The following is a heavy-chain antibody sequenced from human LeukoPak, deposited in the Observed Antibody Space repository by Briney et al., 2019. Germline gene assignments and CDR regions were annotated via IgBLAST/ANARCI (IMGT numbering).Heavy chain of an antibody. J-gene: IGHJ5*02. CDR3: ARVPPVYSSGWYGFDP. D-gene: IGHD6-19*01. Sequence: ASVKVSCKASGYTFTSYYMHWVRQAPGQGLEWMGIINPSGGSTSYAQKFQGRVTMTRDTSTSPVYMELSSLRSEDTAVYYCARVPPVYSSGWYGFDPWGQGTLVTVSS. CDR1: GYTFTSYY. CDR2: INPSGGST. V-gene: IGHV1-46*01.